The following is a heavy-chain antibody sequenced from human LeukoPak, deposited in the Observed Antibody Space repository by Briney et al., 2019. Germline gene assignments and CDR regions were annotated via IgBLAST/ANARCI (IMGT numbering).Heavy chain of an antibody. Sequence: SETLSLTCTVSGYSISSGYYWGWIRQPPGKGLEWIGSIYHSGSTYYNPSLKSRVTISVDTSKNQFSLKLRSVTAADTAVYYCARDGPYYYDSSGYYDAFDIWGQGTMVTVSS. CDR3: ARDGPYYYDSSGYYDAFDI. CDR1: GYSISSGYY. CDR2: IYHSGST. V-gene: IGHV4-38-2*02. D-gene: IGHD3-22*01. J-gene: IGHJ3*02.